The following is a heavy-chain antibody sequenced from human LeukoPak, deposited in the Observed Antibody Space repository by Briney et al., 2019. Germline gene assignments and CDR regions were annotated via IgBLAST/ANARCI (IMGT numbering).Heavy chain of an antibody. V-gene: IGHV4-39*01. CDR3: ARGANYDFWSGYYSYYYYGMDV. Sequence: PSETLSLTCTVSGGSIRSSYYYWGWIRQPPGKGLEWIGSIYDSGSTYYNPSLKSRVTISVDTSKNQFSLKLSSVTAADTAVYYCARGANYDFWSGYYSYYYYGMDVWGQGTTVTVSS. CDR2: IYDSGST. D-gene: IGHD3-3*01. CDR1: GGSIRSSYYY. J-gene: IGHJ6*02.